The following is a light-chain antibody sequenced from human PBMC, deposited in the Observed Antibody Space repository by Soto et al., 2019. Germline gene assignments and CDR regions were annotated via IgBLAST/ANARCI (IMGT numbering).Light chain of an antibody. CDR2: GAS. V-gene: IGKV3-15*01. CDR3: QQYNDWPPWT. Sequence: EIVMPQSPASLSASPGERITLSCKASQSIANNLAWHQQKPGQAPRLLMYGASTRAADIPARFSGSGSGTEFSLTISSLQSEDFAIYYCQQYNDWPPWTFGQGTKVDIK. CDR1: QSIANN. J-gene: IGKJ1*01.